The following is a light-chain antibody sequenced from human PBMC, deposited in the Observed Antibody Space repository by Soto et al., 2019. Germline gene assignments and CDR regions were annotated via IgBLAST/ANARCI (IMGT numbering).Light chain of an antibody. CDR2: DNN. Sequence: QSVLTQPPSVSAAPGQKVTISCYGSSSNIGNNYVSCYQQLPGTAPKLLIYDNNKRPSGIPDRFSGSKSGTSATLGITGLQTGDEADYYCGTWDSSLTPGYDFGNGTKDTV. CDR1: SSNIGNNY. CDR3: GTWDSSLTPGYD. V-gene: IGLV1-51*01. J-gene: IGLJ1*01.